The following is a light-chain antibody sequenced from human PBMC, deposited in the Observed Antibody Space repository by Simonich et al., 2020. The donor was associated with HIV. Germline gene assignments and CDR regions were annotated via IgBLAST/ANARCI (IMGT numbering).Light chain of an antibody. Sequence: NFMLTQPHSVSESPGKTVTISCTRSSGSLARNYVQWYQQRPGSAPTPVIYEDNQRPSGVPDRCSGSIDSSSNSASLTISGLKTEDEADYYCQSYDSSNQVFGGGTKLTVL. CDR2: EDN. V-gene: IGLV6-57*03. CDR1: SGSLARNY. CDR3: QSYDSSNQV. J-gene: IGLJ3*02.